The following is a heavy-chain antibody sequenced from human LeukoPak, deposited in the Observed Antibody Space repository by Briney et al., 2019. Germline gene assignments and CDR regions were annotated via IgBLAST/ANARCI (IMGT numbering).Heavy chain of an antibody. CDR1: GGSISGYY. Sequence: SETLSLTCTVSGGSISGYYWSWIRQPPGKGLDWIGYIYYSGSTNYNPSPKSRVTISVDTSKNQFSLRLSSVTAADTAVYYCAREKRITMVRGVITNWFDPWGQGTLVTVSS. D-gene: IGHD3-10*01. J-gene: IGHJ5*02. CDR3: AREKRITMVRGVITNWFDP. CDR2: IYYSGST. V-gene: IGHV4-59*01.